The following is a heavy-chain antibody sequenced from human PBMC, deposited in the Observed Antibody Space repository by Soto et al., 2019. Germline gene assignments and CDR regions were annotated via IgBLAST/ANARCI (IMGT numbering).Heavy chain of an antibody. Sequence: PSETLSLTCTVSGGSISSGGYYWSWIRQHPGKGLEWIGYIYYSGSTYYNPSLKSRVTISVDTSKNQFSLKLSSVTAADTAVYYCARGYCSSTSCENDAFDIWGQGTMVTVSS. J-gene: IGHJ3*02. CDR3: ARGYCSSTSCENDAFDI. CDR2: IYYSGST. V-gene: IGHV4-31*03. CDR1: GGSISSGGYY. D-gene: IGHD2-2*01.